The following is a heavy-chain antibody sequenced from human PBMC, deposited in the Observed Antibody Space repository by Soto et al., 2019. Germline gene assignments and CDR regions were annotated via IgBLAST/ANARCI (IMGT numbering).Heavy chain of an antibody. Sequence: GGSLRLSCAASGFTFSTYAMSWVRQAPGKGLEWVSTIDNSGGITYYADSVKGRFTISRDNSKNTLYLQMNSLRAEDTAVYYCARGVRVRGVSWFDPWGQGTLVTVSS. CDR3: ARGVRVRGVSWFDP. CDR2: IDNSGGIT. CDR1: GFTFSTYA. V-gene: IGHV3-23*05. J-gene: IGHJ5*02. D-gene: IGHD3-10*01.